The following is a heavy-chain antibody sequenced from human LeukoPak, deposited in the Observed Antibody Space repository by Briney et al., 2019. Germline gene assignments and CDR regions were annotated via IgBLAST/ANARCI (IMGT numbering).Heavy chain of an antibody. Sequence: GGSLRLSCAASGFTFSNYAMSWVRQAPGKGLEWVSRIHWNGGRTGYADSVKGRFTISRDNAKTSLYLQMNSLRAEDTALYYCATDRTFGGVIVDWGQGTLVTVS. V-gene: IGHV3-20*04. CDR2: IHWNGGRT. CDR3: ATDRTFGGVIVD. CDR1: GFTFSNYA. D-gene: IGHD3-16*02. J-gene: IGHJ4*02.